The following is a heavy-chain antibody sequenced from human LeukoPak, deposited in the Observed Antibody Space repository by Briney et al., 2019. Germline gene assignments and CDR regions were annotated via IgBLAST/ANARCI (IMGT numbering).Heavy chain of an antibody. CDR2: INSDGSST. D-gene: IGHD6-13*01. Sequence: PGGSPRLSRAAPGFTLSSYWMHRGRPTPGKGVGWGSRINSDGSSTSYADSVKGRFTISRDNAKNTLYLQMNSLRAEDTAVYYCARERGSSSWYNDYWGQGTLVTVSS. CDR3: ARERGSSSWYNDY. V-gene: IGHV3-74*01. CDR1: GFTLSSYW. J-gene: IGHJ4*02.